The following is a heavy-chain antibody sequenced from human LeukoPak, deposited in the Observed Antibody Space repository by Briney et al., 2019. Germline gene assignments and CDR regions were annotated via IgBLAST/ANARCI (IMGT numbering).Heavy chain of an antibody. D-gene: IGHD3-22*01. CDR1: GYTFSSYD. CDR2: MNPNSGNT. V-gene: IGHV1-8*01. Sequence: ASVKVSCKASGYTFSSYDINWVRQATGQGLEWMGWMNPNSGNTGYAQKFQGRVTMTRSTSISTAYMELSSLRSEDTAVYYCARTDGYYDSSGNWGQGTLVTVSS. J-gene: IGHJ4*02. CDR3: ARTDGYYDSSGN.